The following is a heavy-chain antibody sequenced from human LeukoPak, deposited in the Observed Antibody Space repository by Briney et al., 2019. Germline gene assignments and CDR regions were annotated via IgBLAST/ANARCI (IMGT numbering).Heavy chain of an antibody. CDR3: AKDRVPNYYYDSSGYYYFDY. V-gene: IGHV3-23*01. Sequence: TGGSLRLSCAASGFTFSSYAMSWVRQAPGKGLEWVSAIRGSGGSTYYADSVKGRFTISRDNSKNTLYLQMNSQRAEDTAVYYCAKDRVPNYYYDSSGYYYFDYWGQGTLVTVSS. CDR2: IRGSGGST. CDR1: GFTFSSYA. J-gene: IGHJ4*02. D-gene: IGHD3-22*01.